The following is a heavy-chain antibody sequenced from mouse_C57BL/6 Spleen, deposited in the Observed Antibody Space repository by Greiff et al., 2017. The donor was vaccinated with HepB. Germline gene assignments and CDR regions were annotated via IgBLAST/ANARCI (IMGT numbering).Heavy chain of an antibody. CDR1: GYTFTSYW. CDR3: ANGRTYDGYPYAMDY. J-gene: IGHJ4*01. D-gene: IGHD2-3*01. CDR2: IDPSDSYT. Sequence: QVQLKQPGAELVMPGASVKLSCKASGYTFTSYWMHWVKQRPGQGLEWIGEIDPSDSYTNYNQKFKGKSTLTVDKSSSTAYMQLSSLTSEDSAVYYCANGRTYDGYPYAMDYWGQGTSVTVSS. V-gene: IGHV1-69*01.